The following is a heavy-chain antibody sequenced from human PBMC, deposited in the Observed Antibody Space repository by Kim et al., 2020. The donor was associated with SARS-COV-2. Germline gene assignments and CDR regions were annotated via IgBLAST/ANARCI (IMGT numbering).Heavy chain of an antibody. D-gene: IGHD6-13*01. Sequence: GGSLRLSCAASGFTFSSYAMHWVRQAPGKGLEWVAVISYDGSNKYYADSVKGRFTISRDNSKNTLYLQMNSLRAEDTAVYYCARETYSSSCMDYWGQGT. J-gene: IGHJ4*02. CDR2: ISYDGSNK. V-gene: IGHV3-30*04. CDR3: ARETYSSSCMDY. CDR1: GFTFSSYA.